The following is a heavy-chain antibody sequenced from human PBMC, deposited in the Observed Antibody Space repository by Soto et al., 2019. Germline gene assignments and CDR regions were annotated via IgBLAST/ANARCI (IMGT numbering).Heavy chain of an antibody. CDR3: ARDRYCSSAGCQGSGFGYHF. CDR1: GFTFSDYY. V-gene: IGHV3-11*01. Sequence: GGSLRLSCAASGFTFSDYYMSWIRQAPGKGLEWVSYISSSGSSTFYADSVKGRFTNSRDNAKNSLYLQMNSLRAEDTAVYYCARDRYCSSAGCQGSGFGYHFWGQGTMVTV. D-gene: IGHD2-2*01. CDR2: ISSSGSST. J-gene: IGHJ3*01.